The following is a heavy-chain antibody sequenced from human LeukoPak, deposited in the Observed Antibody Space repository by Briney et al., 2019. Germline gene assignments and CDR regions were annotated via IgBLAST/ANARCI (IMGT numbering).Heavy chain of an antibody. CDR1: GGSISSSDYY. J-gene: IGHJ5*02. Sequence: SETLSLTCTASGGSISSSDYYWGWIRQPPGKGPEWIGSIYYGGSTYYNPSLKSRVTISVDTSMNQFSLKLSFVTTADTAVYYCARALGYCSGGSCTRGYNWFDPWGQGTLVTVPS. D-gene: IGHD2-15*01. CDR3: ARALGYCSGGSCTRGYNWFDP. V-gene: IGHV4-39*01. CDR2: IYYGGST.